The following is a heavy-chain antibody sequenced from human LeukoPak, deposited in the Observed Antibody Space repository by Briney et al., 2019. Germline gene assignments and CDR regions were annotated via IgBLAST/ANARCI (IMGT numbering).Heavy chain of an antibody. CDR3: ARGETTTTTWNY. CDR1: GFTFSNYW. Sequence: GGSLRLSCAASGFTFSNYWMHWVRQAPGKGLEWVANIKQDGSENYNVDSVKGRFTISRDDAKNSLYLQMNSLTAEDTAVYYCARGETTTTTWNYWGQGILVTVSS. J-gene: IGHJ4*02. CDR2: IKQDGSEN. D-gene: IGHD1-1*01. V-gene: IGHV3-7*03.